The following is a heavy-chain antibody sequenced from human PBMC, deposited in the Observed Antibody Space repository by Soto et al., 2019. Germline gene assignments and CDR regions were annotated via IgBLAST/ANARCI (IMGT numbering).Heavy chain of an antibody. CDR3: AKQKKYCSSTSCYPYYYYGMDV. CDR2: ISGSGGST. Sequence: GGSLRLSCAASGFTFSSYAMSWVRQAPRKGLEWVSAISGSGGSTYYADSVKGRFTISRDNSKNTLYLQMNSLRAEDTAVYYCAKQKKYCSSTSCYPYYYYGMDVWGQGTTVTVSS. V-gene: IGHV3-23*01. CDR1: GFTFSSYA. J-gene: IGHJ6*02. D-gene: IGHD2-2*01.